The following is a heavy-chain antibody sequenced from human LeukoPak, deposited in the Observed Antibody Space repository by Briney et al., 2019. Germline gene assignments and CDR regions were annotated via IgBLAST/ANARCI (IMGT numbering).Heavy chain of an antibody. CDR1: GFTFGDYA. CDR2: ISWNSGSI. Sequence: GRSLRLSCAASGFTFGDYAMHWVRQAPGKGLECFSGISWNSGSIGYADSVKGRFTISRDNAKNSLYLQMNSLRAEDTALYYCAKDWTTVVTEYFDYWGQGTLVTVSS. J-gene: IGHJ4*02. D-gene: IGHD4-23*01. CDR3: AKDWTTVVTEYFDY. V-gene: IGHV3-9*01.